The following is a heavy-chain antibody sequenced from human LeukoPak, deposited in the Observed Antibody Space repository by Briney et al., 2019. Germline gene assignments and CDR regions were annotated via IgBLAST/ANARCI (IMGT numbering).Heavy chain of an antibody. CDR2: IRYDGSNK. Sequence: PGGSLRLSCAASGFTFSSYGMHWVRQAPGKGLEWVAFIRYDGSNKYYADSVKGRFTISRDNSKNTLYLQMNSLRAEDTAVYCCAKDDIDAFDIWGQGTMVTVSS. CDR3: AKDDIDAFDI. CDR1: GFTFSSYG. V-gene: IGHV3-30*02. J-gene: IGHJ3*02.